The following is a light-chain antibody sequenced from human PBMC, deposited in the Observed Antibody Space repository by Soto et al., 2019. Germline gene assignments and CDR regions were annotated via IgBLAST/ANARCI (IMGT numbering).Light chain of an antibody. CDR2: NVY. CDR1: SSYVGAYNF. Sequence: QSVLTQPASVSGSPGQSITIPCTGTSSYVGAYNFVSWHQQHPGKAPKLIIYNVYDRPLGISYRFSGSKSGNTASLTISGLQGEDEADYYCSSYTVSRTYVFGAGTKVTVL. CDR3: SSYTVSRTYV. J-gene: IGLJ1*01. V-gene: IGLV2-14*03.